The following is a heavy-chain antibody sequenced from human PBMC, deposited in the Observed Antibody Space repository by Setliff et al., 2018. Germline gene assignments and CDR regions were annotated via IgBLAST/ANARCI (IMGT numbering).Heavy chain of an antibody. CDR2: IKPSGGST. CDR3: AGGWPPSF. D-gene: IGHD6-19*01. CDR1: GYTFTNYY. Sequence: ASVKVSCKASGYTFTNYYMHWVRQAPGQGLEWMGIIKPSGGSTNYAQKFQGRVTITRDTSASTAYMELSSLRSEDTAVYYCAGGWPPSFWGQGTLVTVSS. V-gene: IGHV1-46*01. J-gene: IGHJ4*02.